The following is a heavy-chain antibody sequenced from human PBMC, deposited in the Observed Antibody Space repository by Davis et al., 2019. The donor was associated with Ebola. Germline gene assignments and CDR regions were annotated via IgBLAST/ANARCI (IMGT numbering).Heavy chain of an antibody. CDR3: ARGISGGTVTWGD. D-gene: IGHD3-16*01. CDR2: IYSSGRT. CDR1: GFTASSNY. J-gene: IGHJ1*01. Sequence: PGGSLRLSCAASGFTASSNYMSWVRQAPGKGLEWVAVIYSSGRTFYADSVKGRFTISRDNSNNTPYLQMDTLRSEDTAVYHCARGISGGTVTWGDWGQGTLVTVSS. V-gene: IGHV3-66*02.